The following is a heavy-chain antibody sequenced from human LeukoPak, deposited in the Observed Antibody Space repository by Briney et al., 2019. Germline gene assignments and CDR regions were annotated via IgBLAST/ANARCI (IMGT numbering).Heavy chain of an antibody. CDR2: ISSSSSYI. CDR1: GFTFSSYS. Sequence: GGSLRLSCAASGFTFSSYSMNWVRQAPGKGLEWVSSISSSSSYIYYADSVKGRFTISRDNAKNSLYLQMNSLRAEDTAVYYCARAVAGPTPLDYWGQGTLVTVSS. CDR3: ARAVAGPTPLDY. D-gene: IGHD6-19*01. J-gene: IGHJ4*02. V-gene: IGHV3-21*01.